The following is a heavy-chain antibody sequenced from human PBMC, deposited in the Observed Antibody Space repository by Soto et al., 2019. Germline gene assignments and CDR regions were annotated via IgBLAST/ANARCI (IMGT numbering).Heavy chain of an antibody. D-gene: IGHD3-10*01. CDR2: INHSGST. V-gene: IGHV4-34*01. Sequence: QVQLQQWGAGLLKPSETLSLTCAVYGGSFSGYYWSWIRQPPGKGLEWIGEINHSGSTNYNPSLKSRVTISVDSSKNQFSLKRSSVTAEDTAVYYCVGGQYGSGSYNWFDPWGQGTLVTVSS. CDR3: VGGQYGSGSYNWFDP. CDR1: GGSFSGYY. J-gene: IGHJ5*02.